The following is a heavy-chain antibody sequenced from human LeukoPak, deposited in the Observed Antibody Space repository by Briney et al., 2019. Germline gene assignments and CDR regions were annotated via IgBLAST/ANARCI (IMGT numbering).Heavy chain of an antibody. CDR3: ARVKQWPEYYFDY. CDR2: ISYDGSNK. Sequence: PGGSLRLSCAASGFTVSSNYMSWVRQAPGKGLEWVAVISYDGSNKYYAGSVKGRFTISRDNSKNTLYLQMNSLRAEDTAVYYCARVKQWPEYYFDYWGQGTLVTVSS. D-gene: IGHD6-19*01. J-gene: IGHJ4*02. V-gene: IGHV3-30*03. CDR1: GFTVSSNY.